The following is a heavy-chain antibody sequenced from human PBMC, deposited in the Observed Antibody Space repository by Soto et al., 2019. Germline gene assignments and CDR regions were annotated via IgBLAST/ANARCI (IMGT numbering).Heavy chain of an antibody. V-gene: IGHV3-33*08. J-gene: IGHJ4*02. CDR2: IWYDGSNK. D-gene: IGHD3-22*01. CDR3: ARGYYDSSGYYGVFDY. CDR1: GFTLNSYG. Sequence: GGSLRLSCAASGFTLNSYGMPWVRQAPGKGLEWVAVIWYDGSNKYYADSAKGRFTISRDNSKTTLYLQMNSLRAEDTDVYYCARGYYDSSGYYGVFDYCGQGTLDTVSA.